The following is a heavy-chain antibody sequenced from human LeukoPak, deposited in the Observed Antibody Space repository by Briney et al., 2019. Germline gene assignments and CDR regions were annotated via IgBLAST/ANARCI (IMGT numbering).Heavy chain of an antibody. J-gene: IGHJ4*02. D-gene: IGHD3-16*01. CDR2: IYTTGKT. V-gene: IGHV4-4*07. Sequence: SETLSLTCTVSSGSINSYYWGWVRQPAGRRLEWIGRIYTTGKTDYNPSLKSRLTMSVGTSKRQFSLNLRSVTAADTAIYYCARHGYTASHYFLDFWSQGTLVTVSS. CDR3: ARHGYTASHYFLDF. CDR1: SGSINSYY.